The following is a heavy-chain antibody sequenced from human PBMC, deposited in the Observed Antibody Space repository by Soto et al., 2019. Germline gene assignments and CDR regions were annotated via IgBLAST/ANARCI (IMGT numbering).Heavy chain of an antibody. D-gene: IGHD2-21*01. Sequence: GGSLRLSCAASGFTFSDYYMSWIRQAPGKWLEWVSYISSSGSTIYYADSVKGRFTISRDNAKNSLYLQMNSLRAEDTAVYYCARLGRFTIRDYYCGMDVWGQGXTLT. V-gene: IGHV3-11*01. CDR2: ISSSGSTI. J-gene: IGHJ6*02. CDR3: ARLGRFTIRDYYCGMDV. CDR1: GFTFSDYY.